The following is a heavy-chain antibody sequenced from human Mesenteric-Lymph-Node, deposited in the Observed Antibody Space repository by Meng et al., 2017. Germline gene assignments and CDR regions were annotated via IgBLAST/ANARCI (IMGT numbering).Heavy chain of an antibody. J-gene: IGHJ2*01. Sequence: QAQPQESGPGLVKPSQTLSLTCTVSGGSISSSNYYWSWIRQPPGKGLEWSGHIYNSGSTYYNPSLKSRITISVDTSKNQFSLKLSSVTAADTAVYYCARGQKGYFDLWGRGTLVTVSS. V-gene: IGHV4-30-4*01. CDR3: ARGQKGYFDL. CDR1: GGSISSSNYY. CDR2: IYNSGST.